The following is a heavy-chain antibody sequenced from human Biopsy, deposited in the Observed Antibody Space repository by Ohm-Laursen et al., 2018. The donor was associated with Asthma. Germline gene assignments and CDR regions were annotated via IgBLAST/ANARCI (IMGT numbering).Heavy chain of an antibody. Sequence: VSSVKVSCKSLGGTLNTYVIGWVRQAPGQGLEWMGGINSVFGTTTYPQKFQDRVTITADDSTSTVYMELSSLRSEDTAVYYCARKAGSCISRTCYSLDFWGQGTLVTVSS. CDR2: INSVFGTT. CDR1: GGTLNTYV. CDR3: ARKAGSCISRTCYSLDF. V-gene: IGHV1-69*01. D-gene: IGHD2-2*01. J-gene: IGHJ4*02.